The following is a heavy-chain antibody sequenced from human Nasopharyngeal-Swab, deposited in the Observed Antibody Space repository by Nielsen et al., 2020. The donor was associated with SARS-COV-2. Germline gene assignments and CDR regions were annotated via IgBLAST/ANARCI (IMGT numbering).Heavy chain of an antibody. V-gene: IGHV3-30-3*01. J-gene: IGHJ4*02. CDR3: ARGRVYSSSWYYFDY. Sequence: VRQAPGKGLEWVAVISYDGSNKYYADSVKGRFTISRDNSKNTLYLQMNSLRAEDTAVYYCARGRVYSSSWYYFDYWRQGTLVTVSS. D-gene: IGHD6-13*01. CDR2: ISYDGSNK.